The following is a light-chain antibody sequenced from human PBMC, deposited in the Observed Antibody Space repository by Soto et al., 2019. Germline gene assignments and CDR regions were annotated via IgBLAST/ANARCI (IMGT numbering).Light chain of an antibody. CDR1: SSNIGSSY. CDR2: RNN. CDR3: AAWDDSLSGWV. Sequence: QPVLTQPPSASGTPGQRVTISCSGSSSNIGSSYLYWYQQLPGTAPKLLIYRNNQRPSGVPDRFSGSKSGTSASLAISGLRSEDEADYYCAAWDDSLSGWVFGGGTKLTVL. J-gene: IGLJ3*02. V-gene: IGLV1-47*01.